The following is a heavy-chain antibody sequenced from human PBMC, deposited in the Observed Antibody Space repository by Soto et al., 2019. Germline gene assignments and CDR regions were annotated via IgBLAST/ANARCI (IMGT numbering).Heavy chain of an antibody. D-gene: IGHD3-22*01. Sequence: QVQLMQSGAEVKKPGSSVKVSCKASGGTFDKYGFSWVRQAPGQGLEWMGGIIPLFGEPDYAQKFQDRVISTAEESTATVYMQMSGRRSEDTAMYYCARGWPRGTMIVVDSETVGLDVWGQGTPVTVSS. V-gene: IGHV1-69*01. CDR2: IIPLFGEP. CDR3: ARGWPRGTMIVVDSETVGLDV. J-gene: IGHJ6*02. CDR1: GGTFDKYG.